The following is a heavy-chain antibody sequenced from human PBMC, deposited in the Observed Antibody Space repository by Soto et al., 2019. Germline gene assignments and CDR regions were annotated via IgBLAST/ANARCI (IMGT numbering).Heavy chain of an antibody. CDR1: GFRFSDFA. CDR2: ITGTASST. CDR3: EKGAEGYVVSSLDS. J-gene: IGHJ4*02. D-gene: IGHD5-12*01. V-gene: IGHV3-23*01. Sequence: EVQLLESGGGFVQPGGSLRLSCAASGFRFSDFAMTWVRQAPGRGLEWVSAITGTASSTYYADSVKGRFTISRDNSKNTLYLQINSLRAEDPAIYYCEKGAEGYVVSSLDSWGQGTLVTVSS.